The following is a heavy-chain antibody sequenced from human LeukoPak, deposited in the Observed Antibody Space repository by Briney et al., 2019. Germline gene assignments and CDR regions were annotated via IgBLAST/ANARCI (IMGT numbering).Heavy chain of an antibody. V-gene: IGHV3-48*04. CDR1: GFTFNNYA. D-gene: IGHD3-10*01. CDR2: IGISSGPL. Sequence: GGSLRLSCAASGFTFNNYAMNWVRQTPGGRLEWVSFIGISSGPLLYADSVKGRFTISRDNADNSLFLQMNSLRAEDTALYYCVKSYVARGLLTEDYWGQGTLVTVSS. J-gene: IGHJ4*02. CDR3: VKSYVARGLLTEDY.